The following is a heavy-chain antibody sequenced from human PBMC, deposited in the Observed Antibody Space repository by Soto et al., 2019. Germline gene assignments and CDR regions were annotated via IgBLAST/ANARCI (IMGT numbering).Heavy chain of an antibody. CDR2: IYYSEST. V-gene: IGHV4-31*03. CDR1: GGSISSSGYY. D-gene: IGHD3-10*01. Sequence: QVQLQESGPGLVKPSQTLSLTCTVSGGSISSSGYYWTWIRQHPEKGLDWIGSIYYSESTHHNPSLKSRDTISADTSKNQCSLDLNFVTGADTAVSYCARDVGTWSGELSTSATYSYGLDVWGQGTTVTVSS. CDR3: ARDVGTWSGELSTSATYSYGLDV. J-gene: IGHJ6*02.